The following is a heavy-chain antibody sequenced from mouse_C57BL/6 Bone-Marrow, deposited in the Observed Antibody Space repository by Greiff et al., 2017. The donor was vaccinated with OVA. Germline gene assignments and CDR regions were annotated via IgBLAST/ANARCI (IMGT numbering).Heavy chain of an antibody. V-gene: IGHV7-3*01. CDR3: ARYKGRVAVDYFDY. CDR1: GFTFTNYY. CDR2: IRNKPNGSTT. J-gene: IGHJ2*01. Sequence: EVKLMESGGGLLQPGDSLSLSCAASGFTFTNYYMSWVRQPPGKALEWLAFIRNKPNGSTTEYSASVKGRFTISRDNPQSILDLQMNARRAEDSATNYCARYKGRVAVDYFDYWGQGTALTVSS. D-gene: IGHD1-1*01.